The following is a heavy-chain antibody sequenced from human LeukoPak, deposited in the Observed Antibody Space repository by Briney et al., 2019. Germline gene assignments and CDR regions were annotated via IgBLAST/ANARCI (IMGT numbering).Heavy chain of an antibody. J-gene: IGHJ4*02. Sequence: GGSLRLSCSASGFTFSSFAMNWVRQAPGKGLVWVSIISGYGDSTYYTDSVKGRFTISRDNAKNSLYLQMNSLSAEDTAVYYCARVPYGDPALDYFDYWGQGILVTVSS. V-gene: IGHV3-23*01. D-gene: IGHD4-17*01. CDR3: ARVPYGDPALDYFDY. CDR1: GFTFSSFA. CDR2: ISGYGDST.